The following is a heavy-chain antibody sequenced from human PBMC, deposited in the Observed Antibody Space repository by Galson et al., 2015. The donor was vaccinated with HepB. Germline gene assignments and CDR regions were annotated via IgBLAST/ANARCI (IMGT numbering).Heavy chain of an antibody. Sequence: SLRLSCAASGFTLKNHSMHWVRQAPGNGLEWMSMMAYNGVTKYFADSLKGRFTISRDNSKNILYLLMNSLRTEDTAVYYCARGTTDSDFGYYYHLDVWGPGTTVTVSS. V-gene: IGHV3-30-3*01. CDR3: ARGTTDSDFGYYYHLDV. CDR2: MAYNGVTK. J-gene: IGHJ6*02. CDR1: GFTLKNHS. D-gene: IGHD4/OR15-4a*01.